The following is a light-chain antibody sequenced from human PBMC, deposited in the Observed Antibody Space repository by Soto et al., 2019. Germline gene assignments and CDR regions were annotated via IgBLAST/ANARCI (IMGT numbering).Light chain of an antibody. CDR1: QRISNY. J-gene: IGKJ2*02. V-gene: IGKV1-39*01. CDR2: AAS. CDR3: QQSYSTPQCT. Sequence: DIQMTQSPSSLSASIGDRVTITCRASQRISNYLNWYQQKPGKAPKLLIYAASNLQSGVLSRFSGSGSGTDFTLTISSLQPEDFATYFCQQSYSTPQCTFGQGTKLEIK.